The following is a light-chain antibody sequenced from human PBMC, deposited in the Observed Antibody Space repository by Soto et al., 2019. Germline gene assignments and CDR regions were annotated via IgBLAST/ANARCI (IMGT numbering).Light chain of an antibody. V-gene: IGKV3-20*01. CDR3: QQYVTSAIT. CDR2: GTS. J-gene: IGKJ5*01. Sequence: EVVLTQSPGTLSLSRGERATLSCRASERIYSAYLGWYQQKPGQAPRLLIYGTSSRATGIPDRFSGSGSGTDFTLTISRLETEDFALYYCQQYVTSAITFGQGTRVEIK. CDR1: ERIYSAY.